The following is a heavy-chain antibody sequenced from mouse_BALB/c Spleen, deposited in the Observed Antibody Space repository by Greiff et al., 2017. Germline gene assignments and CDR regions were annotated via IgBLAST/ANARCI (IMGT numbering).Heavy chain of an antibody. CDR2: IYPSDSYT. CDR3: TRNPMDY. J-gene: IGHJ4*01. Sequence: QVQLKQPGAELVRPGASVKLSCKASGYTFTSYWINWVKQRPGQGLEWIGNIYPSDSYTNYNQKFKDKATLTVDKSSSTAYMQLSSPTSEDSAVYYCTRNPMDYWGQGTSVTVSS. V-gene: IGHV1-69*02. CDR1: GYTFTSYW.